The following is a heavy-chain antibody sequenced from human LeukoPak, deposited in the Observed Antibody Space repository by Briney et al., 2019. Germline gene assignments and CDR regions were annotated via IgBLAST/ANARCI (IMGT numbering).Heavy chain of an antibody. CDR2: MSPNSGNT. D-gene: IGHD4-23*01. J-gene: IGHJ3*02. CDR3: ARDAAPGRWDGLNI. CDR1: GYTFTTYD. Sequence: GASVKVSCKASGYTFTTYDINWVRQATGQGLEWMGWMSPNSGNTGYAQKFQGRVTITRNTSTSTAYMELNSLRVEDTAVYYCARDAAPGRWDGLNIWGQGTMVTVSS. V-gene: IGHV1-8*03.